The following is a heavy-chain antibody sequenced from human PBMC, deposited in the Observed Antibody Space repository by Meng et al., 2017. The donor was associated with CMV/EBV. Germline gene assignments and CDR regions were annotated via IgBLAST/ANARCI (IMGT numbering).Heavy chain of an antibody. V-gene: IGHV3-7*01. D-gene: IGHD3-10*01. J-gene: IGHJ3*02. Sequence: GGSLRLSCAASGFTFSSYWMSWVRQAPGKGLEWVANIKQDGSEKYYVDSVKGRFTISRDNAKNSLYLQMNSLRAEDTAVHYCARGLRGPSLVRGVTHDAFDIWGQGTMVTVSS. CDR2: IKQDGSEK. CDR3: ARGLRGPSLVRGVTHDAFDI. CDR1: GFTFSSYW.